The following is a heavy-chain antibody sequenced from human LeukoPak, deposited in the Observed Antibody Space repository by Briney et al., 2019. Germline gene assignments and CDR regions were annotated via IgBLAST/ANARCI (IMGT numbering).Heavy chain of an antibody. D-gene: IGHD2-2*01. J-gene: IGHJ4*02. CDR3: GRDHQYDFDY. CDR1: GYTFAESG. CDR2: IGAYNGNT. V-gene: IGHV1-18*01. Sequence: EALVKVSCKASGYTFAESGISWVRQAPGQGLEWMGWIGAYNGNTKYVQKFQGRVTMTADTSTSTAYLELGSLSSDDTALYYCGRDHQYDFDYWGQGTLVTVSS.